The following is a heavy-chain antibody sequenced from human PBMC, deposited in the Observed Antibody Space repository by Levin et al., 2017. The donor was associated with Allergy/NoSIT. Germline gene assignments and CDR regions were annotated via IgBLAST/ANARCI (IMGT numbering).Heavy chain of an antibody. Sequence: PGGSLRLSCGASGFTFSSYAMHWVRQAPGKGLEWVAVMSYDGGDTYYADSVKGRFTISRDNFKNTLYLQMNSLRAEDTAVYYCTKLGGDEGTIVSYFDYWGQGTLVTVSS. CDR2: MSYDGGDT. CDR1: GFTFSSYA. J-gene: IGHJ4*02. D-gene: IGHD2-21*02. V-gene: IGHV3-30*18. CDR3: TKLGGDEGTIVSYFDY.